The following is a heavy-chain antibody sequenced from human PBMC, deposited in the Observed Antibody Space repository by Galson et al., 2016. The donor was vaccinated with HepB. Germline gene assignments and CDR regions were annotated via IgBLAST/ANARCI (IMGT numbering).Heavy chain of an antibody. CDR1: GFTFSSHG. D-gene: IGHD1-14*01. CDR2: INQDGGEK. Sequence: SLRLSCAASGFTFSSHGMHWVRQAPGKGLEWVANINQDGGEKYYVDSVKGRFTISRDNAKNSLYLQMNSLRAEDTAVFYCANHRGWGQGTLVTVSS. J-gene: IGHJ4*02. V-gene: IGHV3-7*03. CDR3: ANHRG.